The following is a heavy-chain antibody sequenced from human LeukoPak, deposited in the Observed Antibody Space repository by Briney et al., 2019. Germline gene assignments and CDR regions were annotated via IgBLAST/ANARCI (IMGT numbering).Heavy chain of an antibody. CDR1: GYAFTSYG. Sequence: ASVKDSCKASGYAFTSYGISWVRQAPGQGLEWMGWLSAYNGNTNYAQKLQGRVTITTDTSTSTAYMELRSLRSDDTAVYYCARDQIQLWLGDYWGHGTLVTVSS. V-gene: IGHV1-18*04. CDR2: LSAYNGNT. D-gene: IGHD5-18*01. J-gene: IGHJ4*01. CDR3: ARDQIQLWLGDY.